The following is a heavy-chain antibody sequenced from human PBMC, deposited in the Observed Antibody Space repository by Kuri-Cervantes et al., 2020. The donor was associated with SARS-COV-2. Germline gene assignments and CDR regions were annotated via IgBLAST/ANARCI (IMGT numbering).Heavy chain of an antibody. V-gene: IGHV3-33*08. Sequence: GESLKISCAASGFTFSSYGMHWVRQAPGKGLEWVAVIWYDGSNKYYADSVKGRFTISRDNSKNTLYLQMNSLRAEDTAVYYCARGYPPMVRGVIIKGIGYWGQGTLVTVSS. J-gene: IGHJ4*02. D-gene: IGHD3-10*01. CDR3: ARGYPPMVRGVIIKGIGY. CDR1: GFTFSSYG. CDR2: IWYDGSNK.